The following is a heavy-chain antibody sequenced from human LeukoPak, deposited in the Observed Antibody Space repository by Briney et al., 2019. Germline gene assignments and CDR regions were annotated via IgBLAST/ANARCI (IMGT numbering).Heavy chain of an antibody. CDR2: IRYDGSNE. D-gene: IGHD2-15*01. V-gene: IGHV3-30*02. CDR1: GFTFSSFG. Sequence: GGSLRLSCAASGFTFSSFGMHWVRQAPGKGLEWVTFIRYDGSNEYYADSVKGRFTISRDNSKNTLYLQMNSLRPEDTAVYYCAKVRVGTAHFDYWGQGTLVIVSS. J-gene: IGHJ4*02. CDR3: AKVRVGTAHFDY.